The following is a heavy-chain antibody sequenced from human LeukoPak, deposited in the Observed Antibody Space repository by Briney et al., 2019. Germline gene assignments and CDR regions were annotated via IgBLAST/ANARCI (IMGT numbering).Heavy chain of an antibody. Sequence: GGSLRLSCAASGFTFNIYGMHWVRQAPGKGLEWVAFIRHDGSNKYYADSVKGRFTISRDNSKNTVNLQMHSLRVEDTAVYYCAKDGLYGATRDYWGQGTLATVSS. J-gene: IGHJ4*02. D-gene: IGHD4/OR15-4a*01. CDR3: AKDGLYGATRDY. CDR1: GFTFNIYG. CDR2: IRHDGSNK. V-gene: IGHV3-30*02.